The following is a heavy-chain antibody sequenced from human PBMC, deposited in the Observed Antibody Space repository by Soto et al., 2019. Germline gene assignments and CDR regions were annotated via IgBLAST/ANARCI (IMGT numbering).Heavy chain of an antibody. CDR2: INHSGST. D-gene: IGHD3-10*01. J-gene: IGHJ6*02. CDR3: ARTGPMVRGVPNYYYYYYGMDV. Sequence: SESLSLTCAAYGGSFSGYYWSWIRQPPGKGLEWIGEINHSGSTNYNPSLKSRVTISVDTSKNQFSLKLSSVTAADTAVYYCARTGPMVRGVPNYYYYYYGMDVWGQGTTVTVSS. V-gene: IGHV4-34*01. CDR1: GGSFSGYY.